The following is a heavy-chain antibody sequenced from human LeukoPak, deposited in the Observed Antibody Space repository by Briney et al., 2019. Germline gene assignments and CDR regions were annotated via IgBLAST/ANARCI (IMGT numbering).Heavy chain of an antibody. J-gene: IGHJ5*02. CDR1: GGTFSSYT. CDR3: ARDIAYYDSSGGPNWFDP. D-gene: IGHD3-22*01. V-gene: IGHV1-69*04. Sequence: ASVKVSCKASGGTFSSYTISWVRQAPGQGLEWMGRIIPILGIANYAQKFQGRVTITADKSTSTAYMELSSLRFEDTAVYYCARDIAYYDSSGGPNWFDPWGQGTLVTVSS. CDR2: IIPILGIA.